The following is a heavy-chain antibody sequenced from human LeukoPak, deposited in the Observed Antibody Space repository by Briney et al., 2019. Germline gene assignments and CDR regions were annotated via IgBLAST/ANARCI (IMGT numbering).Heavy chain of an antibody. CDR3: ARALATTSGSYYVGTGDWFDP. J-gene: IGHJ5*02. D-gene: IGHD1-26*01. Sequence: PSETLSLTCAVSGVSIRSGGYSWSWIRQPPGKGLEWIGSIYYSGSTYYNPSLKSRVTISVDTSKNQFSLKLSSVTAADTAVYYCARALATTSGSYYVGTGDWFDPWGQGTLVTVSS. V-gene: IGHV4-30-2*03. CDR1: GVSIRSGGYS. CDR2: IYYSGST.